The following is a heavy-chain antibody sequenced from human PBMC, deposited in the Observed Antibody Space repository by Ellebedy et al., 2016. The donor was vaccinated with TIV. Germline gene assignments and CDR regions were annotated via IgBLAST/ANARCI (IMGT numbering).Heavy chain of an antibody. J-gene: IGHJ3*02. D-gene: IGHD4-17*01. CDR3: ARPHQHYGDYGYDAFDI. CDR1: GFTFSSFA. V-gene: IGHV3-23*01. CDR2: LYGSGRGI. Sequence: PGGSLRLSCAASGFTFSSFAMGWVRQTPGKGLAGVSGLYGSGRGIFYSDSVRGRFTVSRDNSKNTLYLQMNSLRAEDTAVYYWARPHQHYGDYGYDAFDIWGQGTMVTVSS.